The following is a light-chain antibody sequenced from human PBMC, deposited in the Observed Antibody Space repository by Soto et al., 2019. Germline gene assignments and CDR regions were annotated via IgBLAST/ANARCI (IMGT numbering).Light chain of an antibody. CDR2: EVS. CDR1: SSDVGGYNY. Sequence: QSVLTQPASVSGSPGQSITISCTGTSSDVGGYNYVSWYQQHPGKAPKLMIYEVSNRPSGVSNRFSGSKSGNTASLTTSGLQAEDEADYYCSSYTSSSTGVFGGGTKVTVL. CDR3: SSYTSSSTGV. J-gene: IGLJ3*02. V-gene: IGLV2-14*01.